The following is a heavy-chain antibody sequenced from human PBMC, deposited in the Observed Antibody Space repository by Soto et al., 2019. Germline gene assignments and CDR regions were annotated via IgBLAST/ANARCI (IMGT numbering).Heavy chain of an antibody. D-gene: IGHD1-20*01. CDR2: VHESGYT. CDR3: ARGTRALITSFFAY. Sequence: PSETLSLTCSVSGDAISNYYCSWIRQTPGRGLEWIGCVHESGYTDYNPSLKGRVIIPLHPSKSQFSLSLRSATAADTATYYCARGTRALITSFFAYWGQGIPVTVSS. CDR1: GDAISNYY. V-gene: IGHV4-59*03. J-gene: IGHJ4*02.